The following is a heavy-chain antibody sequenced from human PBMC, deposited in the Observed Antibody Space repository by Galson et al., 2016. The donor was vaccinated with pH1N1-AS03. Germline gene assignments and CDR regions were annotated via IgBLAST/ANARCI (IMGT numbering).Heavy chain of an antibody. CDR2: IYYNGDT. Sequence: SETLSLTCTVSGGSINSYYWSWFRQPPGKGLEWLGQIYYNGDTLYNPSLRGRVTISLDTSMTQFSLRLSSVTAADTAVYYCGRHLRQSYSMDVWDQGTPVTVSS. CDR1: GGSINSYY. D-gene: IGHD2-15*01. CDR3: GRHLRQSYSMDV. J-gene: IGHJ6*02. V-gene: IGHV4-59*08.